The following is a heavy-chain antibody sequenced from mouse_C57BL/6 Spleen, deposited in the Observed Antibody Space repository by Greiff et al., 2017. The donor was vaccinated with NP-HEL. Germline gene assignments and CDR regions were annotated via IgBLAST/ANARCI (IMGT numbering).Heavy chain of an antibody. CDR3: ARGSTDFDY. V-gene: IGHV1-82*01. Sequence: QVQLQQSGPELVKPGASVKISCKASGYAFSSSWMNWVKQRPGKGLEWIGRIYPGVGDTNYNGKFKGKATLTADKSSSTAYMQLSSLTSEDSAVYFCARGSTDFDYWGQGTTLTVSS. CDR2: IYPGVGDT. D-gene: IGHD1-1*01. CDR1: GYAFSSSW. J-gene: IGHJ2*01.